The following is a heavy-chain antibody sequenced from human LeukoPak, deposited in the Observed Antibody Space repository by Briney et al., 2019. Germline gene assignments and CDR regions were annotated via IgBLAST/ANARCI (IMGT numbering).Heavy chain of an antibody. CDR2: INAGNGNT. CDR1: GYTFTSYA. Sequence: ASVKVSCKASGYTFTSYAMHWVRQAPGQRLEWMGWINAGNGNTKYSQEFQGRVTITRDTSASTAYMELSSLRSEDMAVYYCAREGNKDFEETGTTGVGAFDIWGQGTMVTVSS. J-gene: IGHJ3*02. D-gene: IGHD1-1*01. V-gene: IGHV1-3*03. CDR3: AREGNKDFEETGTTGVGAFDI.